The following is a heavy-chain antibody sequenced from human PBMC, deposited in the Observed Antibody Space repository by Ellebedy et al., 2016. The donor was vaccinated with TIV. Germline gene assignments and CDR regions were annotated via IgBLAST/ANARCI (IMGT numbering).Heavy chain of an antibody. CDR1: GGSISSYY. D-gene: IGHD2-15*01. CDR3: AGPGGGGADDAFDI. V-gene: IGHV4-4*07. J-gene: IGHJ3*02. Sequence: MPSETLSLTCTVSGGSISSYYWSRIRQPAGKGLEWIGRIYISGSTNYNPSLKSRVTMLVDTSKNQFSLKLSSVTAADTAVYYCAGPGGGGADDAFDIWGQGTMVTVSS. CDR2: IYISGST.